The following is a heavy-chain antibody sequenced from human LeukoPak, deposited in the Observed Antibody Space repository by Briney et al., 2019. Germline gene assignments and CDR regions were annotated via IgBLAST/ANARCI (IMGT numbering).Heavy chain of an antibody. Sequence: IYYSGSTYYNPSLKSRVTISVDTSKNQFSLKLSSVTAADTAVYYCATERRGYSYGCFDYWGQGTLVTVSS. D-gene: IGHD5-18*01. CDR3: ATERRGYSYGCFDY. V-gene: IGHV4-39*01. J-gene: IGHJ4*02. CDR2: IYYSGST.